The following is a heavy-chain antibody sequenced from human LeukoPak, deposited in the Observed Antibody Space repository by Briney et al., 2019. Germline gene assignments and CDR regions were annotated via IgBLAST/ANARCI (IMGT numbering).Heavy chain of an antibody. D-gene: IGHD6-13*01. J-gene: IGHJ4*02. CDR2: AYYRSKWYN. Sequence: SQTLSLTCAISGDSVSSNSAAWSWIRQSPSRGLEWLGRAYYRSKWYNNYAVSVKSRITINPDTSKNQFSLQLNSVTPVDTAVYYCAREETAGYYFDYWGQGTLVTVSS. V-gene: IGHV6-1*01. CDR1: GDSVSSNSAA. CDR3: AREETAGYYFDY.